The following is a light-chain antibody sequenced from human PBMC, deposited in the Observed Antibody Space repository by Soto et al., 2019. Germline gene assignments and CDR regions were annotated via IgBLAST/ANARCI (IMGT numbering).Light chain of an antibody. Sequence: QSVLTQPASVSGSPGQSITISCTGTSSDVGGYNYVSWYQQYPGKAPKLMIYDVSNRPSGVSNRFSGSKSGNTASLTISGLQAEDEADYYCSSYTISNTLVFGSGTKVTVL. J-gene: IGLJ1*01. CDR2: DVS. CDR1: SSDVGGYNY. CDR3: SSYTISNTLV. V-gene: IGLV2-14*01.